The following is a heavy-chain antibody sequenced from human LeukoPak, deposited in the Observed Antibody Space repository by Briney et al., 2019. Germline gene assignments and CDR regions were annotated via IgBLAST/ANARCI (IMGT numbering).Heavy chain of an antibody. Sequence: SETLSLTCAVYGGSISGYYWSWIRQPPGKGLEWIGEINQSGSTNYNPSLKSRVTISVDTSKNQFSLKMNSVTAADTAVYYCARYSSRRYGFDPWGQGTLVTVSS. J-gene: IGHJ5*02. CDR1: GGSISGYY. D-gene: IGHD6-13*01. CDR3: ARYSSRRYGFDP. V-gene: IGHV4-34*01. CDR2: INQSGST.